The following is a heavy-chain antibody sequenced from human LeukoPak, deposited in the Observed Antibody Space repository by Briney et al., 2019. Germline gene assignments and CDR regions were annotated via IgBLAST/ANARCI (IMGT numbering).Heavy chain of an antibody. Sequence: SQTLSLTCAISGDSVSSSSAAWSWIRQSPSRGLEWLGRTYYRSKWNNDYAVSVKSRITINPDTSKNQFSLQLNSMTPEDTAVYYCAREGSEGYLFDYWGQGTLVTVSS. CDR2: TYYRSKWNN. CDR3: AREGSEGYLFDY. D-gene: IGHD1-1*01. J-gene: IGHJ4*02. CDR1: GDSVSSSSAA. V-gene: IGHV6-1*01.